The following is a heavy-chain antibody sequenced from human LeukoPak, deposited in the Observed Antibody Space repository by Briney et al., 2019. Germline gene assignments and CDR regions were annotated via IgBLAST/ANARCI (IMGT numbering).Heavy chain of an antibody. Sequence: PSQTLSLTRAVSGGSISSGGYSWSWIRQPPGKGLEWIGYIYHSGSTYYNPSLKSRVTISVDRSKNQFSLKLSSVTAADTAVYYCARVTPDYTFDYWGQGTLVTVSS. CDR2: IYHSGST. CDR1: GGSISSGGYS. J-gene: IGHJ4*02. D-gene: IGHD2-2*02. CDR3: ARVTPDYTFDY. V-gene: IGHV4-30-2*01.